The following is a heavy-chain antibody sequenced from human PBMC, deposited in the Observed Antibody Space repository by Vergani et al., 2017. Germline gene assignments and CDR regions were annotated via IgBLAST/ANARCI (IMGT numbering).Heavy chain of an antibody. CDR2: IYYSGST. CDR1: GGSISSYY. D-gene: IGHD3/OR15-3a*01. Sequence: QVQLQESGPGLVKPSETLSLTCTVSGGSISSYYWSWIRQPPGKGLEWIGYIYYSGSTNYNPSLKSRVTISVDTSKNQFSLKLSSVTAAATAVYYCARDAGRDWYSNYYYGMDVWGQGTTVTVSS. J-gene: IGHJ6*02. V-gene: IGHV4-59*01. CDR3: ARDAGRDWYSNYYYGMDV.